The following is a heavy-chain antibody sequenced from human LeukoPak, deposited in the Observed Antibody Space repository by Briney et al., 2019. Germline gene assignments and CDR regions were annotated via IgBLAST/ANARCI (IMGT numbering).Heavy chain of an antibody. CDR3: ARAGTMGSVDY. Sequence: GGSLRLSCAASGFTFSNYGMHWVRQAPGKGLEWVATINQDGGQKYYVDSMEGRFTISRDNPINSLYLQMNSLRAEDTAKYYCARAGTMGSVDYWGRGILVTVSS. CDR2: INQDGGQK. J-gene: IGHJ4*02. V-gene: IGHV3-7*03. CDR1: GFTFSNYG. D-gene: IGHD1-1*01.